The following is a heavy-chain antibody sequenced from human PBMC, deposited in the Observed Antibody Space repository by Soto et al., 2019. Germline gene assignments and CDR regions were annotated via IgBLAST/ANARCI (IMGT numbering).Heavy chain of an antibody. D-gene: IGHD6-19*01. V-gene: IGHV1-46*01. J-gene: IGHJ6*02. CDR3: ARDRVAVAVDYYYGMDV. CDR2: INPSGGST. Sequence: QVQLVQSGAEVKKPGASVKVSCKASGYTFTSYYMHWVRQAPGQGLEWMGIINPSGGSTSYAQKFQGKVTMTRDTSTSTVYLELSSLRSEDTAVYYWARDRVAVAVDYYYGMDVWGQGTTVTVSS. CDR1: GYTFTSYY.